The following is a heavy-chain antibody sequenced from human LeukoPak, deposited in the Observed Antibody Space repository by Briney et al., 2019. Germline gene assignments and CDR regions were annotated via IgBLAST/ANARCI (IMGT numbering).Heavy chain of an antibody. J-gene: IGHJ3*02. Sequence: GASVKVSCKASGYTFTGYYMHWVRQAPGQGLEWMGWINPNSGGTNYAQKFQGWVTMTRDTSISTAYMELSRLRSDDTAVYYCARGSEASHYAFDIWGQGTMVTVSS. CDR1: GYTFTGYY. V-gene: IGHV1-2*04. CDR2: INPNSGGT. CDR3: ARGSEASHYAFDI. D-gene: IGHD2-2*01.